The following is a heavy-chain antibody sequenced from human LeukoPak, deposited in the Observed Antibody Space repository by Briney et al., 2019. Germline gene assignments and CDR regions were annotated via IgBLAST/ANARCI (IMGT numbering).Heavy chain of an antibody. CDR2: ISGSSGRT. CDR1: GFTFSSYA. Sequence: PGGSLRLSCEVSGFTFSSYAMSWVRQAAGKGLEWVSGISGSSGRTYYADSVNGRFTISRDNSKNTVYLQMNSLRVEDTAVYYCAKEPQGGNYDSWTGYYLDYWGQGTLVTVSS. J-gene: IGHJ4*02. V-gene: IGHV3-23*01. CDR3: AKEPQGGNYDSWTGYYLDY. D-gene: IGHD3-3*01.